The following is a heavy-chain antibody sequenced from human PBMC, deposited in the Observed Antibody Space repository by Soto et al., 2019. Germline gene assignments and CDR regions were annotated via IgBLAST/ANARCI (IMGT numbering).Heavy chain of an antibody. CDR2: IYPGDSET. CDR3: ARRGSSSSYYYYGMDV. V-gene: IGHV5-51*01. D-gene: IGHD6-6*01. CDR1: GYSFSNYW. Sequence: PGESLKISCKGSGYSFSNYWIGWVRQMPGKGLEWMGIIYPGDSETRYSPSFQGQVTISADKSISTAYLQWSSLKASDAAMYYCARRGSSSSYYYYGMDVWGQGTTVTSP. J-gene: IGHJ6*02.